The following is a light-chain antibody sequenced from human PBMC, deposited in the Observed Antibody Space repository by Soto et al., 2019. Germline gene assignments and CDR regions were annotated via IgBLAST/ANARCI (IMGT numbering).Light chain of an antibody. J-gene: IGKJ4*01. V-gene: IGKV1-39*01. CDR2: AAS. CDR3: QQNYTSVT. CDR1: QYISNN. Sequence: DIQMTQSPSSLSASVGDRVTITCRASQYISNNLCWYQQKPAKAPKLLIYAASTLQSGVPSRFSGSGSGTDFTLTISSLQPEDFATYHCQQNYTSVTFGGGTKVEV.